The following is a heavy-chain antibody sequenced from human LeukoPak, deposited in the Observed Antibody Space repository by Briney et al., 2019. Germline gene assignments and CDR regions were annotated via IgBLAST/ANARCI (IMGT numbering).Heavy chain of an antibody. Sequence: PGGSLRLSCAASGFTFSSYAMPWVRQAPGKGLEWVAVISYDGSNKYYADSVKGRFTISRDNSKNTLYLQMNSLRAEDTAVYYCARDRNYYGSGGFDYWGQGTLVTVSS. CDR2: ISYDGSNK. V-gene: IGHV3-30-3*01. CDR1: GFTFSSYA. J-gene: IGHJ4*02. D-gene: IGHD3-10*01. CDR3: ARDRNYYGSGGFDY.